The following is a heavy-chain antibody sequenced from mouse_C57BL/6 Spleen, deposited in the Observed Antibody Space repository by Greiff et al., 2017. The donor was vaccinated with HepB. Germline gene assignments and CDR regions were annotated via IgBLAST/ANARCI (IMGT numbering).Heavy chain of an antibody. J-gene: IGHJ4*01. D-gene: IGHD1-1*01. CDR2: IWGGGST. CDR1: GFSLTSYG. CDR3: AINYGSSYGAMDY. Sequence: VKVVESGPGLVAPSQSLSITCTVSGFSLTSYGVDWVLQPPGKGLEWLGVIWGGGSTNYNSALMSRLSISKDNSKSQVFLKMNSLQTDDTAMYYCAINYGSSYGAMDYWGQGTSVTVSS. V-gene: IGHV2-9*01.